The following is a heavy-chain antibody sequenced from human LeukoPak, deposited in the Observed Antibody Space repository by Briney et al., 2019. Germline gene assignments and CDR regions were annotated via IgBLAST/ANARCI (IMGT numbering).Heavy chain of an antibody. CDR3: AKCKDDYRYYFDY. J-gene: IGHJ4*02. D-gene: IGHD4-11*01. CDR1: GGSISSYY. V-gene: IGHV4-39*01. CDR2: IYYSGST. Sequence: SETLSLTCTVSGGSISSYYWGWIRQPPGKGLEWIGSIYYSGSTYYNPSLKSRVTISVDTSKNQFSLKLSSVAAADTAVYYCAKCKDDYRYYFDYWGQGTLVTVSS.